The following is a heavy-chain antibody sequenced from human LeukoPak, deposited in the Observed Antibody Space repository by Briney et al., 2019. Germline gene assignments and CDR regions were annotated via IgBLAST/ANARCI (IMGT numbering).Heavy chain of an antibody. Sequence: GGSLRLSCAASGFIFSNAWMSWVRQAPGKGLEWVGRIKSKTDGGTTDCAAPVKGRFTISRDDPKNTLYLQMNSLKTEDTAVYYCATDIVVVPAAHDYWGQGTLVTVPS. V-gene: IGHV3-15*01. CDR2: IKSKTDGGTT. J-gene: IGHJ4*02. CDR1: GFIFSNAW. CDR3: ATDIVVVPAAHDY. D-gene: IGHD2-2*01.